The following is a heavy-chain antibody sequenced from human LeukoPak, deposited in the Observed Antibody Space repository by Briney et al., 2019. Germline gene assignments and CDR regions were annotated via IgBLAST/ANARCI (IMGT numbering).Heavy chain of an antibody. Sequence: GGSLRLSCAASGFTFSSYWMSWVRQAPGKGLEWVANIRQDGSEKYYVDSVKGRFTISRDHGKNSQYLQMNSLRAEDTAVYYCARTGYSSSWYPFDYWGQGTLVTVSS. CDR1: GFTFSSYW. CDR2: IRQDGSEK. J-gene: IGHJ4*02. V-gene: IGHV3-7*01. D-gene: IGHD6-13*01. CDR3: ARTGYSSSWYPFDY.